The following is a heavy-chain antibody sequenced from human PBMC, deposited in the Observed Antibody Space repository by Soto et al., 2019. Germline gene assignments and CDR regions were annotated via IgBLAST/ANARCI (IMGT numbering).Heavy chain of an antibody. V-gene: IGHV3-23*01. J-gene: IGHJ6*02. CDR2: ISGSGGST. CDR3: AKVKVRYLDLYGMDV. Sequence: PGGSLRLSCAASGFTFSSYAMSWVRQAPGKGLEWVSGISGSGGSTYYADSVKGRFTISRDNSKNTLYLQMNSLRAEDTAVYYCAKVKVRYLDLYGMDVWGQGTTVTVSS. CDR1: GFTFSSYA. D-gene: IGHD3-9*01.